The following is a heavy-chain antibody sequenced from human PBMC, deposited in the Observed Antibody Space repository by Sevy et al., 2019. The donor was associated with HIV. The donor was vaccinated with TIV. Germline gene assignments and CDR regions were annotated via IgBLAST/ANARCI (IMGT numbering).Heavy chain of an antibody. CDR2: ISYDGLSS. CDR1: GFIFSSYG. CDR3: VKGGVTWELLDY. J-gene: IGHJ4*02. D-gene: IGHD1-26*01. V-gene: IGHV3-30*18. Sequence: GGSLRLSCAASGFIFSSYGMHWVRQAPGKGLEWVTIISYDGLSSYYADSVKGRFTISRDNSENILYLQMHSLRTDDTAVYYCVKGGVTWELLDYWGQGTLVTLSS.